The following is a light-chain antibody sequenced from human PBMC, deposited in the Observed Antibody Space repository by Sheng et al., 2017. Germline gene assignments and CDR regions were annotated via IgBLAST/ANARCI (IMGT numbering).Light chain of an antibody. Sequence: DIVMTQSPDSLAVSLGERATINCKSSQSVLYNSNNMNYLAWYQQKPRQPPKLLIYWASTRESGVPDRFSGSGSGTDFTLTISSLQAEDVAVYYCQQYYSTPRLLTFGGGTKVEIK. V-gene: IGKV4-1*01. CDR1: QSVLYNSNNMNY. J-gene: IGKJ4*01. CDR2: WAS. CDR3: QQYYSTPRLLT.